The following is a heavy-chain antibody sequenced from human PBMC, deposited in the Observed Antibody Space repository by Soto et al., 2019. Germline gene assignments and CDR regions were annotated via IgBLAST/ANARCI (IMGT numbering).Heavy chain of an antibody. CDR3: ARVSTAMVTLLPYYFDY. D-gene: IGHD5-18*01. CDR1: GFTFSSYA. CDR2: ISYDGSNK. J-gene: IGHJ4*02. Sequence: GGSLRLSCAASGFTFSSYAMHWVRQAPGKGLEWVAVISYDGSNKYYADSVKGRFTISRDNSKNTLYLQMNSLRAEDTAVYYCARVSTAMVTLLPYYFDYWGQGTLVTVSS. V-gene: IGHV3-30-3*01.